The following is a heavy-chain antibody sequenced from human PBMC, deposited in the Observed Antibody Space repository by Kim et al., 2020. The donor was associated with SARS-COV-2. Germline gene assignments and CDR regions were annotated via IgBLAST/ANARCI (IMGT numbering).Heavy chain of an antibody. CDR2: INHSGST. CDR3: AGRTKGVGASPWFDP. V-gene: IGHV4-34*01. Sequence: SETLSLTCAVYGGSFSGYYWSWIRQPPGKGLEWIGEINHSGSTNYNPSLKSRVTISVDTSKNQFSLKLSSVTAADTAVYYCAGRTKGVGASPWFDPWGQGTLVTVSS. D-gene: IGHD1-26*01. CDR1: GGSFSGYY. J-gene: IGHJ5*02.